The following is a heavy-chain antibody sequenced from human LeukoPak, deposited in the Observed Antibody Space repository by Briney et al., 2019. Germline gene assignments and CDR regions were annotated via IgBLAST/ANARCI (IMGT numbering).Heavy chain of an antibody. V-gene: IGHV1-69*13. D-gene: IGHD5-24*01. J-gene: IGHJ4*02. CDR3: ARGTSVEMATGLDY. CDR2: IIPIFGTA. CDR1: GGTFSSYA. Sequence: ASVKVSCKASGGTFSSYAISWVRQAPGQGLEWMGGIIPIFGTANYAQKFQGRVTITADESTSTAYMELSSLRSEDTAVYYCARGTSVEMATGLDYWGQGTLVTVSS.